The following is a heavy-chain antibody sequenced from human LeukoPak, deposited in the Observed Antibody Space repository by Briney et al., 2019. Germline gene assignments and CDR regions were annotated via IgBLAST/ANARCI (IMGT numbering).Heavy chain of an antibody. Sequence: GGSLRLSCAASGFTLSSQWMHWVRRAPGKGLVWVSRLNSDGSSTNYADSVKGRFTISRDNAKNTLYLQMNNLRVEDTAVYYCARDPRNYGSGSYSDYWGQGTLVTVSS. CDR1: GFTLSSQW. V-gene: IGHV3-74*01. D-gene: IGHD3-10*01. J-gene: IGHJ4*02. CDR2: LNSDGSST. CDR3: ARDPRNYGSGSYSDY.